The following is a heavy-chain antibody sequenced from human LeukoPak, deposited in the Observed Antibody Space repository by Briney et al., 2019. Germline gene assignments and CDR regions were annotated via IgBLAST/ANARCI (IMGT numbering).Heavy chain of an antibody. J-gene: IGHJ4*02. Sequence: ASVKVSCKASGHTFTGYYMHWVRQAPGQGLEWMGWINPNSGGTNYAQKFQGRVTMTRDTSISTAYMELSRLRSDDTAVYYCAMGTGRFGKPFDYWGQGTLVTVSS. D-gene: IGHD3-10*01. CDR2: INPNSGGT. V-gene: IGHV1-2*02. CDR3: AMGTGRFGKPFDY. CDR1: GHTFTGYY.